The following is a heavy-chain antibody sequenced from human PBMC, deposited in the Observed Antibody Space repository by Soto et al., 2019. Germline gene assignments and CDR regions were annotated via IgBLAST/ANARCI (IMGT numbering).Heavy chain of an antibody. CDR2: ISWNSGNA. J-gene: IGHJ4*02. V-gene: IGHV3-9*01. CDR1: GFSFDDHA. D-gene: IGHD3-3*01. CDR3: VRAQLVDLWSGGHFDC. Sequence: DVQLVESGGTLVQPGRSLRLSCAASGFSFDDHAMHWARQTPEKGLEWVAGISWNSGNADYADSVKGRFTISRDNGKNSLFLDMNGLRAEDTALYYCVRAQLVDLWSGGHFDCWGQGTLVAVSS.